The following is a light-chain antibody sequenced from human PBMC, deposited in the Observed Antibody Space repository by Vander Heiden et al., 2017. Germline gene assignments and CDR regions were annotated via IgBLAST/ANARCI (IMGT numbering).Light chain of an antibody. CDR2: GAS. CDR3: QQDYNWPAWT. Sequence: EIVMTQPPATLSVSPGERATLSCRASQSVSSNLAWYQQKPGQPPRLLIYGASTRTTGIPARFSGSGSGTEFTLTISSLQSEDFAVYYCQQDYNWPAWTFGQGTKVEIK. J-gene: IGKJ1*01. CDR1: QSVSSN. V-gene: IGKV3-15*01.